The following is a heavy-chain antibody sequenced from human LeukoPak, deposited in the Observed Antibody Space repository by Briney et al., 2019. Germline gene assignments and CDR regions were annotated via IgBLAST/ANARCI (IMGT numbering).Heavy chain of an antibody. V-gene: IGHV3-21*01. Sequence: GGSLRLSCAASGFTFSSYSVNWVRQAPGKGLEWVSSISSSSSYIYYADSVKGRFTISRDNAKNSLYLQMNSLRAEDTAVYYCARGAEITMIEDYWGQGTLVTVSS. CDR1: GFTFSSYS. J-gene: IGHJ4*02. CDR2: ISSSSSYI. D-gene: IGHD3-22*01. CDR3: ARGAEITMIEDY.